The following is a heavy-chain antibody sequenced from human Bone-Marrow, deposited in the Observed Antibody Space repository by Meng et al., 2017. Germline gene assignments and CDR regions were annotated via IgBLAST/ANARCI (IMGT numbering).Heavy chain of an antibody. J-gene: IGHJ4*02. CDR1: GFNFVDYI. CDR2: IVSDGGIT. CDR3: ARDLGWVLFDY. D-gene: IGHD3-3*01. V-gene: IGHV3-74*01. Sequence: EVQLVEAGGGLVPPGGSLRLSCGASGFNFVDYIMHWVRQSPGKGLEWISRIVSDGGITTYADSVKGRFTISRDNAKNTLYLEMNSLGAEDTAVYYCARDLGWVLFDYWGQGALVTVSS.